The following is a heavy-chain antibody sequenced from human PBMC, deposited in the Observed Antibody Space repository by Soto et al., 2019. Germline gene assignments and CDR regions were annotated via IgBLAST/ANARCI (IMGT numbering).Heavy chain of an antibody. J-gene: IGHJ6*02. V-gene: IGHV4-59*01. CDR3: ARGEDAFFYYGLDV. Sequence: SETLSLTWTVSGGSISSYYWSWIRQPPGKGLEWIGYIYDTGISGYTPSTSYNPSLKSRVTMSVDTSKSQFSLKLTSVTAADTAVYYCARGEDAFFYYGLDVWGQGITVTVSS. CDR1: GGSISSYY. CDR2: IYDTGISGYTPST.